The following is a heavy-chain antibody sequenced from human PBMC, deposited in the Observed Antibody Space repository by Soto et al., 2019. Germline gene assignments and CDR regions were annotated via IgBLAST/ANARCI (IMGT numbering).Heavy chain of an antibody. Sequence: GSLGLSCAASGFTFSSYAMSWVRQAPGKGLEWVSAISGSGGSTYYADSVKGRFTISRDNSKNTLYLQMNSLRAEDTAVYYCAKGDYDILTGYIPPLDYWGQGTLVTVSS. CDR2: ISGSGGST. CDR1: GFTFSSYA. D-gene: IGHD3-9*01. J-gene: IGHJ4*02. CDR3: AKGDYDILTGYIPPLDY. V-gene: IGHV3-23*01.